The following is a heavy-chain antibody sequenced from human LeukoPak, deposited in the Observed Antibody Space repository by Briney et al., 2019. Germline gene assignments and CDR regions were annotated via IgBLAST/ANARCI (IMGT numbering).Heavy chain of an antibody. D-gene: IGHD3-22*01. V-gene: IGHV3-21*01. CDR1: GFTFSSYS. J-gene: IGHJ4*02. Sequence: GGSLRLSCAASGFTFSSYSMNWVRQAPWKGLEWVSSISSSSSYIYYADSVKGRFTISRDNAKNSLYLQMNSLRAEDTAVYYCARAHSGYVFDSWGQGTLVTVSS. CDR3: ARAHSGYVFDS. CDR2: ISSSSSYI.